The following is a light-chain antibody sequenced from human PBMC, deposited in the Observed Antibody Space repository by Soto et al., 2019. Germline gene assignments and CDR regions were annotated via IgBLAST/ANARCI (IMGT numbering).Light chain of an antibody. J-gene: IGKJ1*01. V-gene: IGKV3-15*01. CDR2: GAS. CDR1: ESVSSN. CDR3: QQYNKWRT. Sequence: EIVMTQPPATLSVSPGERATLSCRASESVSSNLAWYQQKPGQAPRLLIYGASTRATGIPARISGSGSGTEFTLTISSLQSEDFAVYYCQQYNKWRTFGQGTKVDI.